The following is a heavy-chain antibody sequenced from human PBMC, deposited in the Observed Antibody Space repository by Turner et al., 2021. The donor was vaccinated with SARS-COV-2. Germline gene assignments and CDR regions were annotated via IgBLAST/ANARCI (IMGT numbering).Heavy chain of an antibody. Sequence: EVQLLESGGGLVQPGGSLGLSCAAFGFTFSSYAMTWVRQAPGKGLEWVSAITGSADITHYADSVKGRFTISRDNSKNTLHLQMNSLRAEDTAIYYCAKDREGTGADYFDYWGQGTLVTVSS. CDR2: ITGSADIT. J-gene: IGHJ4*02. D-gene: IGHD6-19*01. V-gene: IGHV3-23*01. CDR3: AKDREGTGADYFDY. CDR1: GFTFSSYA.